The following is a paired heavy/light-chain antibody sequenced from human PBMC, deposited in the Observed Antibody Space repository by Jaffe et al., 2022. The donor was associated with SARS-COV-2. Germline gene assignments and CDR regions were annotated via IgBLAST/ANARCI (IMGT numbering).Heavy chain of an antibody. V-gene: IGHV4-39*01. CDR2: ILHSGST. CDR3: ARHETLHYYYMDV. J-gene: IGHJ6*03. Sequence: QLQLQESGPGLVKPSETLSLRCTVSGGSISSSNHYWGWIRQPAGEGLEWIGSILHSGSTYYNPSLMSRVTMSVDTSENQFSLKLSSVTAADTAVYYCARHETLHYYYMDVWGKGTTVTVSS. CDR1: GGSISSSNHY.
Light chain of an antibody. Sequence: QTVVTQEPSFSVSPGGTVTLTCGLTSGSVSTRYYPSWYQQTPGQGPRTLIYSTNTRSSGVPDRFSGSILGNKAALTITGAQADDESDYYCVLYMGSDIWVFGGGTKLTVL. CDR1: SGSVSTRYY. CDR2: STN. V-gene: IGLV8-61*01. J-gene: IGLJ3*02. CDR3: VLYMGSDIWV.